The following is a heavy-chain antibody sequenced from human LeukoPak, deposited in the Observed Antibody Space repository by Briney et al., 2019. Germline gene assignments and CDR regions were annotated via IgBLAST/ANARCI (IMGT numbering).Heavy chain of an antibody. D-gene: IGHD2-2*03. CDR3: ARLDRPPGDFDY. J-gene: IGHJ4*02. V-gene: IGHV5-51*01. Sequence: GESLKISFQGSGYNFSNYWIDWVPQIPGKGLEWMRLIYPGDSDTRYSPSFQGQVTISADKSISTAYLQWSSLKASDTAMYYCARLDRPPGDFDYWGQGTLVTVSS. CDR1: GYNFSNYW. CDR2: IYPGDSDT.